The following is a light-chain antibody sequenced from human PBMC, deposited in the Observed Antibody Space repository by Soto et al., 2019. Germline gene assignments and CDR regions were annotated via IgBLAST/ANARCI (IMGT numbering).Light chain of an antibody. J-gene: IGLJ3*02. Sequence: QSALTQPASVSGSPGQSITISCTGTSSDVGGYNYVSWYQQHPAKAPKLMIYEVSNRPSGVSHRFSGSKSGNTASLTIYGLQAEDEADYYCFSYTTSRTLVFGGGTKLTVL. CDR1: SSDVGGYNY. CDR3: FSYTTSRTLV. V-gene: IGLV2-14*01. CDR2: EVS.